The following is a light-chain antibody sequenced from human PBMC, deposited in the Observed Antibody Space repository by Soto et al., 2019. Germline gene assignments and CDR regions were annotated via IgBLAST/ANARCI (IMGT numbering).Light chain of an antibody. Sequence: QSALTQPASVSASPGQSIAISCTGTSSDVGGYDYVSWYQQHPGKAPKLMIYDVSERPSWVSDRFSGSKSGNTASLTISGLHAEDEAHYYCSSYTSSTTVLFGGGTKLTVL. CDR3: SSYTSSTTVL. V-gene: IGLV2-14*03. J-gene: IGLJ2*01. CDR2: DVS. CDR1: SSDVGGYDY.